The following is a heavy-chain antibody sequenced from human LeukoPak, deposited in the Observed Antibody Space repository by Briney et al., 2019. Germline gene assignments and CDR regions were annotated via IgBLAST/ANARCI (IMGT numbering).Heavy chain of an antibody. CDR3: ARATDGVDY. V-gene: IGHV4-59*01. CDR2: IYYSGST. J-gene: IGHJ4*02. D-gene: IGHD3-10*01. CDR1: GGSISSYY. Sequence: SETLSLTCTVSGGSISSYYWSWIRQPPGKGLEWIGYIYYSGSTNYNPSLKSRVTISVDTSKNQFSLKLSSVTAADTAVHYCARATDGVDYWGQGTLVTVSS.